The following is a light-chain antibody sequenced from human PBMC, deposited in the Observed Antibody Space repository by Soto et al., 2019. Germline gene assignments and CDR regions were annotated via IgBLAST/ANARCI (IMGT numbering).Light chain of an antibody. V-gene: IGKV3-15*01. CDR1: QSLSGN. CDR2: GAY. Sequence: EIVMTQSPATLSVSPGEGATLSCRASQSLSGNLAWYQQKPGQAPRLLIYGAYTRATGIPARFSGSGSGTEFTLTISSLQSEDFAVYYCQQYHNWPPYTFGQGTKLESK. CDR3: QQYHNWPPYT. J-gene: IGKJ2*01.